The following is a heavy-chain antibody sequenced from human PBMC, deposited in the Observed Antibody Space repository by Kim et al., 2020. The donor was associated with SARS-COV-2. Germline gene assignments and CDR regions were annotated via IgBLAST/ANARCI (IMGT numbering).Heavy chain of an antibody. CDR3: AGRVGALDY. Sequence: GSVKVSCKASGYTFTGVGSSWVRQAPGQGLEWMGWISAYNGNTNYAQKLQGRGTMTTDTSTSTAYMELRSLRSDDTAVYYCAGRVGALDYWGQGTLVTVS. CDR1: GYTFTGVG. D-gene: IGHD1-26*01. V-gene: IGHV1-18*01. CDR2: ISAYNGNT. J-gene: IGHJ4*02.